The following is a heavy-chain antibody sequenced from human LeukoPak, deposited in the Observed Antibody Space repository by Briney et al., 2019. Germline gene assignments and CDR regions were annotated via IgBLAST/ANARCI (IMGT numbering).Heavy chain of an antibody. CDR3: ALYDTGSYSFRDF. J-gene: IGHJ4*02. CDR2: FYHGGAS. V-gene: IGHV4-30-2*01. Sequence: SQTLSLTCAVSGGSISSGGYSWSWIRQPPGKGLEWIGYFYHGGASFYNPSLRSRLTMSADRSRNQFSLNLDSVTAADTAVYYCALYDTGSYSFRDFRGQGTLVTVSS. CDR1: GGSISSGGYS. D-gene: IGHD3-22*01.